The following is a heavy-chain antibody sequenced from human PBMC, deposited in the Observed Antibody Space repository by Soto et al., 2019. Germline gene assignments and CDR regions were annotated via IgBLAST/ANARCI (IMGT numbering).Heavy chain of an antibody. Sequence: PGGSLRLSCAASGFTFGNYWMHWVRQAPGKGLVWVSRISDYGRINYADSVKDRFIISRGDARSELYLQLNDLRVEDTATYYCARGGLEPFDHWGQGALVTVS. CDR1: GFTFGNYW. CDR3: ARGGLEPFDH. V-gene: IGHV3-74*01. J-gene: IGHJ4*02. CDR2: ISDYGRI. D-gene: IGHD1-1*01.